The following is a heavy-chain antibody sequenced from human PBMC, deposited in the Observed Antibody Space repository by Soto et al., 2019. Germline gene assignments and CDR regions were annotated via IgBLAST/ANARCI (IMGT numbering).Heavy chain of an antibody. CDR1: GGSISSGGYY. J-gene: IGHJ4*02. CDR3: ARGNPTTAMPYFDY. D-gene: IGHD5-18*01. Sequence: ASETLSLTCTVSGGSISSGGYYWSWIRQHPGKGLEWIGYIYYSGSTYYNPSLKSRVTISVDTSKNQFSLKLSSVTAADTAVYYCARGNPTTAMPYFDYWGQGTLVTVSS. V-gene: IGHV4-31*03. CDR2: IYYSGST.